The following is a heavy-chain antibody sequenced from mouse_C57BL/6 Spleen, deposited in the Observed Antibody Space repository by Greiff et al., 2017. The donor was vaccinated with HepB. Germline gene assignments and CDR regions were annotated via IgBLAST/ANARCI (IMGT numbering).Heavy chain of an antibody. J-gene: IGHJ4*01. CDR2: IRNKANGYTT. V-gene: IGHV7-3*01. CDR1: GFTFTDYY. Sequence: EVKVVESGGGLVQPGGSLSLSCAASGFTFTDYYMSWVRQPPGKALEWLGFIRNKANGYTTEYSASVKGRFTISRDNSQSILYLQMNALRAEDSATYYCARYAYYAMDYWGQGTSVTVSS. CDR3: ARYAYYAMDY.